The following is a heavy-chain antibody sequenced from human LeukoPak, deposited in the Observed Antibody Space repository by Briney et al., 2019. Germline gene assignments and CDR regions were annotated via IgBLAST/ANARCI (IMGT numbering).Heavy chain of an antibody. J-gene: IGHJ4*02. CDR1: GGSFSGYY. CDR2: INHSGST. CDR3: ARVRATGAHDC. Sequence: PSEKLSLTCAVYGGSFSGYYWSWIRQPPGKGLEWIGEINHSGSTNYNPSLKSRVTISVDTSKNQFALRLSSVTAADTAVYYCARVRATGAHDCWGQGTLVTVSS. V-gene: IGHV4-34*01. D-gene: IGHD1-14*01.